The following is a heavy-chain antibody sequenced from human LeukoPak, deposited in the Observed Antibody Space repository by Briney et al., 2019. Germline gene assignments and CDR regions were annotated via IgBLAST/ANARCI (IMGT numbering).Heavy chain of an antibody. V-gene: IGHV3-66*01. CDR3: AREGYGDYSWFDP. Sequence: GGSLRLSCAASGFTFSNAWMKWVRQAPGKGLEWVSVIYSGGSTYYADSVKGRFTISRDNSKNTLYLQMNSLRAEDTAVYYCAREGYGDYSWFDPWGQGTLVTVSS. CDR2: IYSGGST. D-gene: IGHD4-17*01. J-gene: IGHJ5*02. CDR1: GFTFSNAW.